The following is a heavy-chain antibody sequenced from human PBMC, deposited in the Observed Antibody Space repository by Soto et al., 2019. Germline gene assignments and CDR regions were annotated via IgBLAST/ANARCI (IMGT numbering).Heavy chain of an antibody. Sequence: QVQLLQSGAEVKKPGASVKVSCKASGYTFTNYGITWVRQAPGQGLEWMGWISAYNGDTHYTQRLQGRVTTTTETSTSADYMQLRGLSSDETAEYYGARVRQLVGYFYYMDVWGKGTTVTVSS. CDR1: GYTFTNYG. CDR3: ARVRQLVGYFYYMDV. D-gene: IGHD6-6*01. V-gene: IGHV1-18*01. J-gene: IGHJ6*03. CDR2: ISAYNGDT.